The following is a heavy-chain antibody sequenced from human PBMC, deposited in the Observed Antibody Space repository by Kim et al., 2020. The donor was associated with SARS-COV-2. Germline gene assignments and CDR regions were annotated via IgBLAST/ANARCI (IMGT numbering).Heavy chain of an antibody. Sequence: GGSLRLSCAVSGFTFTKVRMSWVRQAPWKGLEWVGRISSTIDDKTTDYSASVKGTVSISRDEAKNTLYMPMTSLKIEDPAVYYCTTHRVVAGLCDYWGQGTMIPVLS. CDR2: ISSTIDDKTT. V-gene: IGHV3-15*01. CDR1: GFTFTKVR. CDR3: TTHRVVAGLCDY. J-gene: IGHJ4*02. D-gene: IGHD6-19*01.